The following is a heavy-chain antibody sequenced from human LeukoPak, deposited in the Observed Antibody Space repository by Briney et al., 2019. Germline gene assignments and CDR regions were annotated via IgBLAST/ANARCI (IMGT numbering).Heavy chain of an antibody. CDR2: ISGYNGNT. CDR3: ARSRLGTITAGPFDY. D-gene: IGHD5-12*01. CDR1: GYTFSSYG. Sequence: ASVKVSCKASGYTFSSYGIAWVRQAPGQGLEGMGGISGYNGNTNYAQKLQGRVSMTTDTSTTTAYMELRSLTSDDTALYYCARSRLGTITAGPFDYWGQGTLVTVSS. J-gene: IGHJ4*02. V-gene: IGHV1-18*01.